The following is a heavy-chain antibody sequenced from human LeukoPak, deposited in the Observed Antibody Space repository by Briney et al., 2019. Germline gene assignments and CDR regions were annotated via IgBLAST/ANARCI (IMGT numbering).Heavy chain of an antibody. J-gene: IGHJ4*02. CDR2: ISSSGSSI. CDR3: ARLRGVIIAIDY. CDR1: GFTFSSYE. D-gene: IGHD3-10*01. V-gene: IGHV3-48*03. Sequence: GGSLRLSCAASGFTFSSYEMNWVRQAPGKGLEWVSYISSSGSSIYYADPVKGRFTISRDNAKNSLYLQMNSLRAEDTAVYYCARLRGVIIAIDYWGQGTLVTVSS.